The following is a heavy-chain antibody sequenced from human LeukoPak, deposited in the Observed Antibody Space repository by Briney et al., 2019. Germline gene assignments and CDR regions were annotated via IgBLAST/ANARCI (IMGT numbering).Heavy chain of an antibody. J-gene: IGHJ4*02. Sequence: GGSLRLSCVGSGVILSNYWMYWVRQGPGKGLVWVSRISGDGRTTDYADSGKGRFTTSRDDAKNTLYLQMNSLRAEDTAVYYCVTYNWEYETDYWGQGTLVTVSS. CDR2: ISGDGRTT. CDR3: VTYNWEYETDY. D-gene: IGHD1-20*01. CDR1: GVILSNYW. V-gene: IGHV3-74*01.